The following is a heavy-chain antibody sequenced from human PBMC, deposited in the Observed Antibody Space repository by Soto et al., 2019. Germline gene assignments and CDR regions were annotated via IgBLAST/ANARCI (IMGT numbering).Heavy chain of an antibody. D-gene: IGHD6-19*01. V-gene: IGHV6-1*01. Sequence: SHPLXLTCVISWYIVSINIASCNLIRQSPSRFLELLGRTYYRSKWYNDYAVSVKSRITINPDTSKNQFSLQLNSVTTEDTAVYYCERGVIINSSGWYGDDDFDIWGQGTMVTVSS. CDR3: ERGVIINSSGWYGDDDFDI. J-gene: IGHJ3*02. CDR1: WYIVSINIAS. CDR2: TYYRSKWYN.